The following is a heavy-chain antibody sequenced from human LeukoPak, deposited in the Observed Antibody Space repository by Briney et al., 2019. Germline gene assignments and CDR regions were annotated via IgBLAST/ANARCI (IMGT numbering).Heavy chain of an antibody. CDR1: GFTFSDHY. CDR3: ARATNYGGNWDFDY. Sequence: GGSLRLSCAASGFTFSDHYMDWVRQAPGKGLEWVGRSRNKAYSYTSEYAASVKGGFTISRDDSENAMYLQMNSLKTEDTAVYYCARATNYGGNWDFDYWGQGTLVTVSS. J-gene: IGHJ4*02. CDR2: SRNKAYSYTS. D-gene: IGHD4-23*01. V-gene: IGHV3-72*01.